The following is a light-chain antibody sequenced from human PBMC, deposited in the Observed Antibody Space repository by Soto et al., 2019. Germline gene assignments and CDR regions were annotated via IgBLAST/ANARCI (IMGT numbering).Light chain of an antibody. J-gene: IGKJ4*01. V-gene: IGKV1-5*01. CDR2: DAS. CDR1: QSLTVY. Sequence: DIQMTQSPSTLSASVGDRVTITCRASQSLTVYLAWYQQKPGKAPNLLIYDASNLQSGVPSRFSGRGSGTEFTLTISRLQPEDSATYYCQQYNSVRRLTFGGRTKV. CDR3: QQYNSVRRLT.